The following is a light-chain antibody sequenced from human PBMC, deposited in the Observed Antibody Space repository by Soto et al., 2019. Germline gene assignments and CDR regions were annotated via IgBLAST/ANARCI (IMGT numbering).Light chain of an antibody. CDR2: DVS. V-gene: IGKV1-5*01. CDR3: EQYNSYYP. J-gene: IGKJ2*01. CDR1: QSISSW. Sequence: DIQMTQSPSTLTATVGDRVTITCRASQSISSWLAWYQQKPAKAPKLLIYDVSSLETGVASRFSSTGSATEFTLAISTLQPDDFATYYCEQYNSYYPFGQRTKLEIK.